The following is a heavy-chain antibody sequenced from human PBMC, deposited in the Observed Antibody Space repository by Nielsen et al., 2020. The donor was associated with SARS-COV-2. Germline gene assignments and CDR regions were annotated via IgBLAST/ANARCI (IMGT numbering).Heavy chain of an antibody. Sequence: LSLTCAASGFTFSSYAMSWVRQAPGKGLEWVSAISGSGGSTYYADSVKGRFTISRDNSKNTLYLQMNSLRAEDTAVYYCAKDLGRPEIYYYYYGMDVWGQGTTVTVSS. CDR2: ISGSGGST. D-gene: IGHD1-26*01. V-gene: IGHV3-23*01. CDR3: AKDLGRPEIYYYYYGMDV. J-gene: IGHJ6*02. CDR1: GFTFSSYA.